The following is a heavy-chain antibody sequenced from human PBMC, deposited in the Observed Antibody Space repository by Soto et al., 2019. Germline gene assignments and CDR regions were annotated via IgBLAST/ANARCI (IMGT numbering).Heavy chain of an antibody. V-gene: IGHV3-23*01. J-gene: IGHJ5*02. D-gene: IGHD3-3*01. CDR3: ASSNGITIFGVVIGWFDP. CDR1: GFTFSSYA. Sequence: EVQLLESGGGLVQPGGSLRLSCAASGFTFSSYAMSWVRQAPGKGLEWVSAISGSGGSTYYADSVKGRFTISRDNSENTLYLQMNSLRAEDTAVYYCASSNGITIFGVVIGWFDPWGQGTLVTVSS. CDR2: ISGSGGST.